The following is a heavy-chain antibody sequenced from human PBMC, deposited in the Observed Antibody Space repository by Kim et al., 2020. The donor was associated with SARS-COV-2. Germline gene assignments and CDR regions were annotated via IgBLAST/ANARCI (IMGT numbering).Heavy chain of an antibody. D-gene: IGHD2-15*01. Sequence: ATAYAASVSGRFTISRDDSKNTAYLQMNSLKTEDTAVYFCSIVSTSGFDHWGQGTLVTVSS. CDR3: SIVSTSGFDH. J-gene: IGHJ4*02. CDR2: AT. V-gene: IGHV3-73*01.